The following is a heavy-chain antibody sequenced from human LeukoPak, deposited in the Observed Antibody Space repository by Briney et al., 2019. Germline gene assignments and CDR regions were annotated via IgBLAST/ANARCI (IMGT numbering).Heavy chain of an antibody. CDR3: ARKRKGAYDFDC. D-gene: IGHD3-16*01. CDR1: GGSISGCY. J-gene: IGHJ4*02. CDR2: IYSSGST. V-gene: IGHV4-4*07. Sequence: ETSETLSLTCTVSGGSISGCYWSWIRQPAGEGLEWIGRIYSSGSTNYNPSLKSRVSMSVDTSNNQFSLNLSSVTAADTAVYYCARKRKGAYDFDCWGQGTLVTVSS.